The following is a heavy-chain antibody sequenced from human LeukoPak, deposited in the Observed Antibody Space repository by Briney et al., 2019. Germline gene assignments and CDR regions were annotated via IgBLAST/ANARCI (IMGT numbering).Heavy chain of an antibody. CDR1: GFTFSSYW. V-gene: IGHV3-74*01. D-gene: IGHD1-14*01. Sequence: GGSLRLSCAASGFTFSSYWMHWVRHVPGKGLVWVARINPGGSSITYADSVKGRFTISRDNAKNTLYLQMDSLRAEDTGVYYCARSNQADDYWGQGTLDTVSS. CDR3: ARSNQADDY. CDR2: INPGGSSI. J-gene: IGHJ4*02.